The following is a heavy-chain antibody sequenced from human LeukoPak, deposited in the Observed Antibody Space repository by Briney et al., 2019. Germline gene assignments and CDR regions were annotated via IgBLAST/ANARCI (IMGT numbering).Heavy chain of an antibody. J-gene: IGHJ4*02. Sequence: QPGGSLRLSCAASGFTFSSYAMSWVRQAPGKGLEWVSAISGSGGSTYYADSVKGRFTISRDNSKNTLYLQMNSLRAEDTAVYYCAKGAPFSDFWGGYHSIYYFDYWGQGTLVTVSS. D-gene: IGHD3-3*01. CDR1: GFTFSSYA. V-gene: IGHV3-23*01. CDR3: AKGAPFSDFWGGYHSIYYFDY. CDR2: ISGSGGST.